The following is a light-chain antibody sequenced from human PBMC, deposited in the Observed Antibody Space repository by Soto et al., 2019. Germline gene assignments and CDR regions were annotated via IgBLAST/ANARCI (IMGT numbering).Light chain of an antibody. CDR1: QSVSSN. V-gene: IGKV3-15*01. CDR2: GAS. CDR3: QQYDNWPPIT. J-gene: IGKJ5*01. Sequence: EVVMTQSPATLSVSPGERATLSFRASQSVSSNLAWYQQKPGQAPRLLIYGASTRATGIPARFSGSGSGTEFTLTISSLQSEDFALYYCQQYDNWPPITFGQGTRLEI.